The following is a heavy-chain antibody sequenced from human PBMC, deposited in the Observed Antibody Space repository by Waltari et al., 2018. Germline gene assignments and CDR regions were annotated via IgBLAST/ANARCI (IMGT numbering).Heavy chain of an antibody. CDR2: INPSGGST. CDR1: EYTLTSSY. D-gene: IGHD2-21*01. V-gene: IGHV1-46*01. CDR3: ALDTGALWMDV. J-gene: IGHJ6*02. Sequence: QVQLVQSGAEVKTPGPSVNISCNTSEYTLTSSYIHWVRQAPGQGLEWMGIINPSGGSTIYAQKFQGRVTMTRDTSTSTVYMELSSLRSDDTAVYYCALDTGALWMDVWGQGTTVTVSS.